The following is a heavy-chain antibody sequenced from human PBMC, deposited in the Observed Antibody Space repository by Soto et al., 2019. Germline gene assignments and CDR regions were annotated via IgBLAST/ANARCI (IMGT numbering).Heavy chain of an antibody. CDR2: IYSAGST. V-gene: IGHV3-53*01. J-gene: IGHJ4*02. CDR3: ARAREPECSSAICFYI. D-gene: IGHD3-16*01. Sequence: XGALKVSYAASGRTLSSPYMTWVHQAPGNGLQWVSVIYSAGSTYYANSVKGRLTIFRYISTNIVYLQMSILTDEDTAVYYCARAREPECSSAICFYIWGQGALVTVSS. CDR1: GRTLSSPY.